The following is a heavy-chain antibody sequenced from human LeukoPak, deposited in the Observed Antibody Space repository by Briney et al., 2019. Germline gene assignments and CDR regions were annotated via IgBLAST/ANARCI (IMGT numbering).Heavy chain of an antibody. V-gene: IGHV1-46*01. J-gene: IGHJ4*02. CDR1: GYTFTSYY. CDR2: IHPSGGST. D-gene: IGHD5-18*01. CDR3: ARMDMDPAMVTNYFDS. Sequence: ASVKISCKASGYTFTSYYMHWVRLAPGQGLEWMGVIHPSGGSTSYAQKFQGRVTMTKDTSTSTVYMELSSLRSEDTAIYYCARMDMDPAMVTNYFDSWGQGTLVTVSS.